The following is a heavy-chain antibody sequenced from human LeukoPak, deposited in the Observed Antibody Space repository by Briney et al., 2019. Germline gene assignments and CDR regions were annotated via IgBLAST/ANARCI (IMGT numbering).Heavy chain of an antibody. V-gene: IGHV3-7*01. Sequence: GGSLRLSCAASGFTFSSYWMSWVRQDPGKGLEWVANIKQDGSEKYYVDSVKGRFTISRDNAKNSLYLQMNSLRAEDTAVYYCARDGYSYGQYYYYYYMDVWGKGTTVTVSS. D-gene: IGHD5-18*01. CDR1: GFTFSSYW. J-gene: IGHJ6*03. CDR3: ARDGYSYGQYYYYYYMDV. CDR2: IKQDGSEK.